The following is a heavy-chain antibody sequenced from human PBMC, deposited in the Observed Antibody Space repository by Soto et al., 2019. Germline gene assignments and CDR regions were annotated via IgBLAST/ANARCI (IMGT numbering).Heavy chain of an antibody. Sequence: QLQLQESGPGLVKPSETLSLTCAVSGGSVSSGGNYWGWIRQSPGKDLEWIGSVHDTGTPHYNPHPTSPATISVDTSKNQFSLNVNSVTAADTAVYYCARGLSSPSAAGVWGQGTLVTVSS. V-gene: IGHV4-39*01. CDR2: VHDTGTP. CDR3: ARGLSSPSAAGV. J-gene: IGHJ4*02. D-gene: IGHD6-6*01. CDR1: GGSVSSGGNY.